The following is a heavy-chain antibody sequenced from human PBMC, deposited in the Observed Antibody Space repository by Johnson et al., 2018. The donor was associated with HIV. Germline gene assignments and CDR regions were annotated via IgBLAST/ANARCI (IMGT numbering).Heavy chain of an antibody. CDR3: AKMGTGRSKIQFLEWLPIPHAFDI. Sequence: EMQLVESGGGLVQPGGSLRLSCAASGFTFSSYAMSWVRQAPGKGLEWVSVISGSGGCTYYADSVKGRFTISRDNSKNTLYLQMNSLRAEDTAVYYCAKMGTGRSKIQFLEWLPIPHAFDIWGHGTTVTVSS. D-gene: IGHD3-3*01. CDR2: ISGSGGCT. V-gene: IGHV3-23*04. CDR1: GFTFSSYA. J-gene: IGHJ3*02.